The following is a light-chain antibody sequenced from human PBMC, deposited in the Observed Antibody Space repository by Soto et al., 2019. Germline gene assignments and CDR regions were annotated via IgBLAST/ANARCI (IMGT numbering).Light chain of an antibody. CDR3: QHCYSYPWT. CDR1: QSISIW. CDR2: KAS. V-gene: IGKV1-5*03. J-gene: IGKJ1*01. Sequence: DIQMTQSPSTLSASVGDRVTITCRASQSISIWLAWYQQKPGKAPNLLIYKASKLESGVPSRFSGSGSGTEFTITISSLQPDDFATYYGQHCYSYPWTFGQGTKVEIK.